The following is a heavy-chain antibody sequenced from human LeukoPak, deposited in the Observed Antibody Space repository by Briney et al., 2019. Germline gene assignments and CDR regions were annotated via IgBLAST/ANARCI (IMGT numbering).Heavy chain of an antibody. D-gene: IGHD3-10*01. J-gene: IGHJ4*02. CDR3: AKDRMAGLLWFGELSY. CDR1: GFTFSSYG. CDR2: IRYDGSNK. Sequence: GGSLRLSCAASGFTFSSYGMHWVRQAPGKGLEWVAFIRYDGSNKYYADSVKGRFTISRDNSKNTLYLQMNSLRAEDTAVYYCAKDRMAGLLWFGELSYWGQGTLVTVSS. V-gene: IGHV3-30*02.